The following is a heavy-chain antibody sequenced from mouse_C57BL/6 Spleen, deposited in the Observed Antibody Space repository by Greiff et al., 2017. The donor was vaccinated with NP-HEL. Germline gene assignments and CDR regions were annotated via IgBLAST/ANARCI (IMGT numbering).Heavy chain of an antibody. Sequence: VQLQQSGPVLVKPGASVKMSCKASGYTFTDYYMNWVKQSHGKSLEWIGVINPSNGGTSYNQKFKGKATLTVDKSSSTAYMELNSLTSEDSAVYYCGRGDSGSGYFDYWGQGTTLTVSS. CDR1: GYTFTDYY. CDR2: INPSNGGT. V-gene: IGHV1-19*01. J-gene: IGHJ2*01. D-gene: IGHD1-1*01. CDR3: GRGDSGSGYFDY.